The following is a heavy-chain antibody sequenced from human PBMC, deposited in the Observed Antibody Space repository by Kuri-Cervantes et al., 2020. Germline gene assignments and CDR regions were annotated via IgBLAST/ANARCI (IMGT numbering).Heavy chain of an antibody. Sequence: GESLKISCAASGFTFSSYDMHWVRQATGKGLEWVSAIGTAGDTCYPGSVKGRFTISRDNSKNTLYLQMNSLRADDTAVYYCAREGYYDSSGYYYESHYYGMDVWGQGTTVTVSS. CDR2: IGTAGDT. D-gene: IGHD3-22*01. CDR1: GFTFSSYD. V-gene: IGHV3-13*01. CDR3: AREGYYDSSGYYYESHYYGMDV. J-gene: IGHJ6*02.